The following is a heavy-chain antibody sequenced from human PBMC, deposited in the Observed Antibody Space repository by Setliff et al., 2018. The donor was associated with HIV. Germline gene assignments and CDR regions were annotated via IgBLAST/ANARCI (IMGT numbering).Heavy chain of an antibody. Sequence: SETLSLTCSVSGGSISDNKYYWSWIRQPPGKGLEWTGSIYHSGKTYYNPSLKSRLTISVDTSKNQFSLKLSSVTAADTAVYYCAREGLLVTTVGGAYWYHGMDVWGQGTTVTVSS. CDR2: IYHSGKT. J-gene: IGHJ6*02. CDR3: AREGLLVTTVGGAYWYHGMDV. V-gene: IGHV4-39*02. D-gene: IGHD4-4*01. CDR1: GGSISDNKYY.